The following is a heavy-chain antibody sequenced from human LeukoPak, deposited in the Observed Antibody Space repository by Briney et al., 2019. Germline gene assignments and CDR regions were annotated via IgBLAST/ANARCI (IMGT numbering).Heavy chain of an antibody. J-gene: IGHJ4*02. CDR1: GGSFSGYY. CDR3: ARGLGYCSSTSCSFDY. CDR2: NNHSGNT. D-gene: IGHD2-2*01. V-gene: IGHV4-34*01. Sequence: SETLSLTCAVYGGSFSGYYWSWIRQPPGKGLEWIGENNHSGNTNYNPSLKSRVTISVDTSKNQFSLQLSSVTAADTAVYYCARGLGYCSSTSCSFDYWGQGTLVTVSS.